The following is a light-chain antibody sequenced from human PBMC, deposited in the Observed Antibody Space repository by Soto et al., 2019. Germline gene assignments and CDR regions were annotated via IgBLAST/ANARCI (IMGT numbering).Light chain of an antibody. CDR2: LNSDGSH. CDR1: SGHSNYA. J-gene: IGLJ2*01. V-gene: IGLV4-69*01. CDR3: QTWGSGIVV. Sequence: QSVLTQSPSASASLGASVKLTCTLNSGHSNYAIAWHQQQSEKGPRYLMKLNSDGSHSTGDGIPDRFSGSSSGAERYLTISSLQSEDEADYYCQTWGSGIVVFGGGTKLTVL.